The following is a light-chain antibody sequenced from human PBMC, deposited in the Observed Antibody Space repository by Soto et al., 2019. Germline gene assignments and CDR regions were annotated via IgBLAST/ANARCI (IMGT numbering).Light chain of an antibody. CDR3: GTWDNSLSAWV. CDR2: ESN. Sequence: QAVVTQPPSVSAAPGQKVTISCSGSSSNIGNNYVSWYQQFPGAAPKLLFYESNKRPSGIPDRFSGSKSGTAATLGITGLQTGDEADYYCGTWDNSLSAWVFGGGTKLTVL. J-gene: IGLJ3*02. CDR1: SSNIGNNY. V-gene: IGLV1-51*02.